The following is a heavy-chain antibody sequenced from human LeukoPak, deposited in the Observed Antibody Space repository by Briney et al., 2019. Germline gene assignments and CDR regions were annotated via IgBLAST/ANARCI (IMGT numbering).Heavy chain of an antibody. J-gene: IGHJ4*02. Sequence: GASVKVSCKASGYTFTGYYMHWVRQAPGQGLEWMGWINPNSGGTNYAQKFQGRVTMTRDTSISTAYMELSRLRSDDTAVYYCARPRYYYDSSAEFDYWGQGTLVTVSS. V-gene: IGHV1-2*02. D-gene: IGHD3-22*01. CDR2: INPNSGGT. CDR1: GYTFTGYY. CDR3: ARPRYYYDSSAEFDY.